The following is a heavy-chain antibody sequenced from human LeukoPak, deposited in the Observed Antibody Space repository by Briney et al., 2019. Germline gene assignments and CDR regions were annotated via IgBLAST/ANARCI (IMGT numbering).Heavy chain of an antibody. D-gene: IGHD2-21*01. CDR1: GYNFGLFW. J-gene: IGHJ3*02. CDR2: IYPYDSDT. V-gene: IGHV5-51*01. CDR3: AKHFSGGDYDAFEI. Sequence: GGSLQISCRGSGYNFGLFWIGWVRQLPGKGLEWMGIIYPYDSDTRYSPSFQGQVTISADMSISTASLEGSSLKASDTAMYYCAKHFSGGDYDAFEIWGQGTLLTVSP.